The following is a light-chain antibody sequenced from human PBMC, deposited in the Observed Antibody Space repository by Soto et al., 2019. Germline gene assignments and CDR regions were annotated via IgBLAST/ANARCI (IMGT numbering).Light chain of an antibody. CDR3: QQYGSSPWT. V-gene: IGKV3-20*01. Sequence: EIVLAQSPGTLSLSPGERATLSCRASQSVSSNYLAWYQQKLGRAPRLLIWGASNRATGIPDRFSGSGSGTDFSLTISRLEPEDFAVFYCQQYGSSPWTFGQGTKVDIK. CDR1: QSVSSNY. CDR2: GAS. J-gene: IGKJ1*01.